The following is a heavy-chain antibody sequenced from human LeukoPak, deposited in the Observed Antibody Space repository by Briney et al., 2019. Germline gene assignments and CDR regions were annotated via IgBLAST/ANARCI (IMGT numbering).Heavy chain of an antibody. CDR3: ARSLRGYDILTGYLY. CDR2: VSHDGSNT. V-gene: IGHV3-30-3*01. CDR1: GFTFTSYA. D-gene: IGHD3-9*01. J-gene: IGHJ4*02. Sequence: GGSLRLSCAASGFTFTSYALHWVRQAPGEGLEWVALVSHDGSNTYYADSVKGRFTISRDNSKNTLYLQMNSLRAEDTAVYYCARSLRGYDILTGYLYWGQGTLVTVSS.